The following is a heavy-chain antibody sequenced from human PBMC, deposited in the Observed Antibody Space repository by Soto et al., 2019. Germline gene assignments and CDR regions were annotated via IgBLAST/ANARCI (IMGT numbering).Heavy chain of an antibody. CDR3: ARDLSLDY. J-gene: IGHJ4*02. CDR2: IYYSGST. Sequence: QVQLQESGPGLVKPSETLSLTCTVSGGSVSSGSYYWSWIRQPPGKGLEWIGYIYYSGSTNYNPSLKSRVTISVDTSKNQFSLKLSSVTAADTAVYYCARDLSLDYWGQGTLVPSPQ. V-gene: IGHV4-61*01. CDR1: GGSVSSGSYY.